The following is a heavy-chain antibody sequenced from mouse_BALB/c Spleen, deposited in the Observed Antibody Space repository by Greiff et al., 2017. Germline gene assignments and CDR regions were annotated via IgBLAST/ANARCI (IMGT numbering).Heavy chain of an antibody. CDR2: INPYNDGT. D-gene: IGHD2-4*01. CDR3: ARGDYDASYYAMDY. CDR1: GYTFTSYV. V-gene: IGHV1-14*01. Sequence: EVQLVESGPELVKPGASVKMSCKASGYTFTSYVMHWVKQKPGQGLEWIGYINPYNDGTKYNEKFKGKATLTSDKSSSTAYMELSSLTSEDSAVYYCARGDYDASYYAMDYWGQGTSVTVSS. J-gene: IGHJ4*01.